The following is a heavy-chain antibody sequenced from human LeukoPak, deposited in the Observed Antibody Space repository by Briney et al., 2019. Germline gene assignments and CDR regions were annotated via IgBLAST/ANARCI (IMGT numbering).Heavy chain of an antibody. J-gene: IGHJ6*02. D-gene: IGHD1-26*01. V-gene: IGHV4-39*01. CDR2: IYYSGST. CDR1: GGSISSSSYY. Sequence: SETLSLTCTVSGGSISSSSYYWGWIRQPPGKGLEWIGRIYYSGSTYYNPSLKSRVTISVDTSKNQFSLKLSSVTAADTAVYYCARHSPVRWELRYYGMDVWGQGTTVTVSS. CDR3: ARHSPVRWELRYYGMDV.